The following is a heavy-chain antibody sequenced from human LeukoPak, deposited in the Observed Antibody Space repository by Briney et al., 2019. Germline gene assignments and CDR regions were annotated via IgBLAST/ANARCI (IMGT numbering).Heavy chain of an antibody. D-gene: IGHD3-22*01. J-gene: IGHJ4*02. V-gene: IGHV3-11*01. CDR3: ARDRVTGYYDSSGYLFF. CDR2: ISSSGSTI. CDR1: GFTFSDYY. Sequence: GGSLRLSCAASGFTFSDYYMSWIRRAPGKGLEWVSYISSSGSTIYYADSMEGRFTISRDNAKNSLYLQMNSLRAEDTAVYYCARDRVTGYYDSSGYLFFWGQGTLVTVSS.